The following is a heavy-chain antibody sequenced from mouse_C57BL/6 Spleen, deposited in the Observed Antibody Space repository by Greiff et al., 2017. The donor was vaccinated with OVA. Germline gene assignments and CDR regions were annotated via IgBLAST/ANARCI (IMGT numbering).Heavy chain of an antibody. CDR2: INPSTGGT. D-gene: IGHD1-1*01. J-gene: IGHJ2*01. CDR3: ARSACYGSSPFDY. V-gene: IGHV1-42*01. CDR1: GYSFTGYY. Sequence: VQLQQSGPELVKPGASVKISCKASGYSFTGYYMNWVKQSPEKSLEWIGEINPSTGGTTYNQKFKAKATLTVDKSSSTAYMQLKRLTSEDSADYDCARSACYGSSPFDYWGQGTTLTVSS.